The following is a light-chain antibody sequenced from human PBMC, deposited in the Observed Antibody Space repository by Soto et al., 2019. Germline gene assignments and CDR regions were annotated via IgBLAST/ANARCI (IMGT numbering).Light chain of an antibody. V-gene: IGKV2D-29*01. J-gene: IGKJ1*01. CDR1: QSSMHSDGKTY. CDR3: QQRSNWPPWT. CDR2: EVS. Sequence: SVIIQATVSLSLAGPERPSVVCWPGQSSMHSDGKTYLYWYLQKPGQPPQLLIYEVSTRFSGVPDRFSGSGSGTDFTLTISSLEPEDFAVYYCQQRSNWPPWTFGQGTKVDIK.